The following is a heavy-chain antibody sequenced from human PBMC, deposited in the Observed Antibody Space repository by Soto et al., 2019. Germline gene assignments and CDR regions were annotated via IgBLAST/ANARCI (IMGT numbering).Heavy chain of an antibody. CDR2: IYDGGRT. J-gene: IGHJ4*02. V-gene: IGHV4-30-4*01. CDR1: GGSISTVDYW. Sequence: PSETLSLTCTVSGGSISTVDYWWSWIRQSPDMGLEWIGHIYDGGRTYNNPSLESRVTMSVDTSKSQLSLTLSSVSAADTAVYYCARGPSGDKVDSWGQGSLVTGS. D-gene: IGHD7-27*01. CDR3: ARGPSGDKVDS.